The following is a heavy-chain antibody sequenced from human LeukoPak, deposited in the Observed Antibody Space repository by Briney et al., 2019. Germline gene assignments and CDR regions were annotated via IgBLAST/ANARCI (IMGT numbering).Heavy chain of an antibody. CDR2: ISSSGSTI. Sequence: PGGSPRLSCAASGFTFSSYAMSWIRQAPGKGLEWVSYISSSGSTIYYADSVKGRFTISRDNAKNSLYLQMNSLRAEDTAVYYCARVSSSSPYFDYWGQGTLVTVSS. CDR3: ARVSSSSPYFDY. V-gene: IGHV3-11*01. CDR1: GFTFSSYA. J-gene: IGHJ4*02. D-gene: IGHD6-6*01.